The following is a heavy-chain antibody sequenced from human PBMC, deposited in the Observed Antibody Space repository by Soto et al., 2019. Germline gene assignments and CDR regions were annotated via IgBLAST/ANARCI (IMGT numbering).Heavy chain of an antibody. D-gene: IGHD5-18*01. CDR1: DYTFTSYG. CDR2: ISAYNGNT. CDR3: AASLLVGYGLEGESD. J-gene: IGHJ4*02. V-gene: IGHV1-18*01. Sequence: QVQLVQSGAEVKKPGASVKVSCKASDYTFTSYGISWVRQAPGQGVEWMGWISAYNGNTNYAQKLQGRVTMTTGPSTSTAYVELRSLRSDDTAVYDCAASLLVGYGLEGESDWGQGTLVTVSS.